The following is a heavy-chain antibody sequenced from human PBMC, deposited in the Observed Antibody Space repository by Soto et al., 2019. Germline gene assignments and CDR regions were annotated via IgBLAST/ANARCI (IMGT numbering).Heavy chain of an antibody. J-gene: IGHJ4*02. CDR2: IYYSGST. V-gene: IGHV4-31*03. Sequence: QVQLQESGPGLVKPSQTLSLTCTVSGGSISSGGYYWSWIRQHPGKGLEWIGYIYYSGSTYYNPSLKSRVTISVDTSKNQFSLKLSSVTAADTAVYYCASSVLWFGELVGPFDYWGQGTLVTVSS. CDR3: ASSVLWFGELVGPFDY. D-gene: IGHD3-10*01. CDR1: GGSISSGGYY.